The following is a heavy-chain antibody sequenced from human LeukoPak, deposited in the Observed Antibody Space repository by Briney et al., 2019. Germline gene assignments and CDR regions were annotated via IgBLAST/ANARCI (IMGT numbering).Heavy chain of an antibody. CDR3: AKWRYSYGPEYFDY. Sequence: LSGGSLRLSCAASGFTFSSYAMSWVRQAPGKGLEWVSAISGSGGSTYYADSVKGRFTISRDNSKNTLYLQMNSLRAEDTAVYYCAKWRYSYGPEYFDYWDQGTLVTVSS. CDR2: ISGSGGST. J-gene: IGHJ4*02. CDR1: GFTFSSYA. D-gene: IGHD5-18*01. V-gene: IGHV3-23*01.